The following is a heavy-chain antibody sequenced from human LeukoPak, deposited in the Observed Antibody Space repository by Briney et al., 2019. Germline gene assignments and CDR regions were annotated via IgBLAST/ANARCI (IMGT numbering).Heavy chain of an antibody. D-gene: IGHD3-10*01. J-gene: IGHJ4*02. CDR3: VRVRGSLPDY. Sequence: ASVKVSCKASGYTFTSYYIHWVRQAPGQGLEWMGIINPSGGSTSYAQKFQGRITMTRDTSTSTVYMEVSSLRSEDTAVYYCVRVRGSLPDYWGQGTLVTVSS. CDR2: INPSGGST. CDR1: GYTFTSYY. V-gene: IGHV1-46*01.